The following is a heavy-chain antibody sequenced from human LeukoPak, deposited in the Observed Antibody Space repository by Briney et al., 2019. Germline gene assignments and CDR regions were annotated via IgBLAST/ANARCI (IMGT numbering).Heavy chain of an antibody. D-gene: IGHD3-10*01. Sequence: TGGSLRLSCAASGFTFSSYSMNWVRQAPGKGLEWVSYISSSSSTIYYADSVKGRFTISRDNAKNSLYLQMNSLRAEDTAVYYCAKEWYYYGSGSYLKPYYYDYWGQGTLVTVSS. CDR3: AKEWYYYGSGSYLKPYYYDY. V-gene: IGHV3-48*01. J-gene: IGHJ4*02. CDR2: ISSSSSTI. CDR1: GFTFSSYS.